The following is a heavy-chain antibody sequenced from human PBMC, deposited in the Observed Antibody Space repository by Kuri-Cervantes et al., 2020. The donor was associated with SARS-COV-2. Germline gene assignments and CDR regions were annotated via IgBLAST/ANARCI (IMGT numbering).Heavy chain of an antibody. CDR2: INPNSGGT. Sequence: ASVKVSCKASGYTFTGYYMHWVRQAPGQGLEWMGWINPNSGGTNYAQKFQGWVTMTRDTSISTVYMELSRLRYDDTAVYYCARSTPFGGLVVISQGGAFDIWGQGTMVTVSS. V-gene: IGHV1-2*04. D-gene: IGHD3-22*01. J-gene: IGHJ3*02. CDR1: GYTFTGYY. CDR3: ARSTPFGGLVVISQGGAFDI.